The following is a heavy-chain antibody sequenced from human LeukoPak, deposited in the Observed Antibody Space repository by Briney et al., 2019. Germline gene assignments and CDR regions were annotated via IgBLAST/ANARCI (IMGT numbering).Heavy chain of an antibody. V-gene: IGHV3-30*02. D-gene: IGHD6-13*01. J-gene: IGHJ4*02. CDR3: AKDRPPGPAAGMFDY. CDR1: GFTLSSYG. CDR2: IRYDGSNK. Sequence: GGSLRLSCSASGFTLSSYGMHWVRQAPGKGLEWVAFIRYDGSNKYYADSVKGRFTISRDNSKNTLYLQMNSLRAEDTAVYYCAKDRPPGPAAGMFDYWGQGTLVTVSS.